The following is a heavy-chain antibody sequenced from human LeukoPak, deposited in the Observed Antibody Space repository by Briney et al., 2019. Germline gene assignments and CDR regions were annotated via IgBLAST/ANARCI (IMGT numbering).Heavy chain of an antibody. V-gene: IGHV6-1*01. J-gene: IGHJ4*02. CDR3: ARNYDSSGYYRYYFDY. Sequence: SQTLSLTCAISGDSVSSNSAAWNWIRQSPSRGLEWLGRTYYRSKWYNDYAVSVKGRITINPDTSKNQFSLQLNSVTPEDTAVYYCARNYDSSGYYRYYFDYWGQGTLVTVSS. CDR1: GDSVSSNSAA. D-gene: IGHD3-22*01. CDR2: TYYRSKWYN.